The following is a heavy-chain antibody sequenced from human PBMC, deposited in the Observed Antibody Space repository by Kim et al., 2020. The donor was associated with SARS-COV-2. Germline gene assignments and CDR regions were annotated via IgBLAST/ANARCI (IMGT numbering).Heavy chain of an antibody. Sequence: SVKVSCKASGGTFSSYAISWVRQAPGQGLEWMGGIIPIFGTANYAQKFQGRVTITADESTSTAYMELSSLRSEDTAVYYCARSRRGYYGSDAFDIWGQGTMVTVSS. CDR3: ARSRRGYYGSDAFDI. D-gene: IGHD3-10*01. V-gene: IGHV1-69*13. CDR1: GGTFSSYA. CDR2: IIPIFGTA. J-gene: IGHJ3*02.